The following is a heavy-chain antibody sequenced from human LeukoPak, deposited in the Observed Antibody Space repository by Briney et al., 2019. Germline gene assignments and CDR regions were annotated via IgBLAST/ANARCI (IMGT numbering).Heavy chain of an antibody. CDR3: ARFLGTGPEDVDWFDP. V-gene: IGHV4-59*01. J-gene: IGHJ5*02. CDR2: IYYSGST. D-gene: IGHD7-27*01. CDR1: GGSISSYY. Sequence: PSETLSLTCTVSGGSISSYYWSWIRQPPGKGLEWIGYIYYSGSTNYNPSLKSRVTISVGTSKNQFSLKLSSVTAADTAVYYCARFLGTGPEDVDWFDPWGQGTLVTVSS.